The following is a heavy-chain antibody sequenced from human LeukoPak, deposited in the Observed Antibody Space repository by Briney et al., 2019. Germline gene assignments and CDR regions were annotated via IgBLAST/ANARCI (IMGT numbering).Heavy chain of an antibody. CDR3: ARHGSGTFVDY. CDR2: IYPSDSYT. V-gene: IGHV5-10-1*01. J-gene: IGHJ4*02. Sequence: GESLKISCKGSGYSFTSYWISWGRQMPGKGVGWVGSIYPSDSYTNYSPSFQGHVTISADKSISTAYLQWSSLKASDTAMYYCARHGSGTFVDYWGQGTLVTVSS. CDR1: GYSFTSYW. D-gene: IGHD3-10*01.